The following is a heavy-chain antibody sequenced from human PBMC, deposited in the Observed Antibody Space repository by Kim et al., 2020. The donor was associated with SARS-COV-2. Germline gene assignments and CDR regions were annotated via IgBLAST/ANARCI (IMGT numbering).Heavy chain of an antibody. Sequence: TSYADSGRGGFTISRDNSKNTLYLQRNSLRAEATASYYCAKSLFGGCDYWGQGTLVTVSS. D-gene: IGHD3-10*02. V-gene: IGHV3-23*01. J-gene: IGHJ4*02. CDR2: T. CDR3: AKSLFGGCDY.